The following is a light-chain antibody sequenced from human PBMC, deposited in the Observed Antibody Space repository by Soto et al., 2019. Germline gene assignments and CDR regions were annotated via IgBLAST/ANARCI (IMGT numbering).Light chain of an antibody. CDR1: SSDVGGYNY. Sequence: QSALTQPPSASGSPGQSVTISCTGTSSDVGGYNYVSWYQQHPGKVPKLMVYEVNKRPSGVPDRFSGSKSGNTASLTVSGLQAEDEADYYCTSYAGGNNVFGTG. CDR3: TSYAGGNNV. CDR2: EVN. V-gene: IGLV2-8*01. J-gene: IGLJ1*01.